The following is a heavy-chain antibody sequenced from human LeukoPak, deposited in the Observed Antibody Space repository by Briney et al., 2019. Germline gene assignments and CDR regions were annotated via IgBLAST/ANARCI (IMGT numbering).Heavy chain of an antibody. CDR2: IKQDGSEK. CDR1: GFTFSSYW. Sequence: PGGSLRLSCAASGFTFSSYWMSWVRQAPGKGLEWVANIKQDGSEKDYVDSVKGRFTISRDNAKNSLYLQMNSLRAEDTAVYYCARDDAGPSSSGDAFDIWGQGTMVTVSS. V-gene: IGHV3-7*01. J-gene: IGHJ3*02. CDR3: ARDDAGPSSSGDAFDI.